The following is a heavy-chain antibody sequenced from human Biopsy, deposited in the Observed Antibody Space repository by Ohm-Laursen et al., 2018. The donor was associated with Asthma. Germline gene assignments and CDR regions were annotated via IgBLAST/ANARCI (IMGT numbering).Heavy chain of an antibody. CDR1: GFSLRNTGVG. D-gene: IGHD4-11*01. Sequence: TQTLTLTCSFSGFSLRNTGVGVAWVRQPPGKAPEWLALIYWNDNTRYSPSLKNRLTITKDSSRNQVVLTITNTAPEDTATYFCAYIEALYDVSSTVYSHYSYYFDSWGQGTLVSVSS. CDR2: IYWNDNT. J-gene: IGHJ4*01. CDR3: AYIEALYDVSSTVYSHYSYYFDS. V-gene: IGHV2-5*01.